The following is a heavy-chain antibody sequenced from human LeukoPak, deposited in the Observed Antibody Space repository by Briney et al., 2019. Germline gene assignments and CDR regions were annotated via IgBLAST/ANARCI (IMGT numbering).Heavy chain of an antibody. CDR1: GGSISSSSYY. CDR3: ARGPLYCSSTSCFPPELGSGRYFDY. J-gene: IGHJ4*02. D-gene: IGHD2-2*01. CDR2: INHSGST. Sequence: SETLSLTCTVSGGSISSSSYYWGWIRQPPGKGLEWIGEINHSGSTNYNPSLKSRVTISVDTSKNQFSLKLSSVTAADTAVYYCARGPLYCSSTSCFPPELGSGRYFDYWGQGTLVTVSS. V-gene: IGHV4-39*07.